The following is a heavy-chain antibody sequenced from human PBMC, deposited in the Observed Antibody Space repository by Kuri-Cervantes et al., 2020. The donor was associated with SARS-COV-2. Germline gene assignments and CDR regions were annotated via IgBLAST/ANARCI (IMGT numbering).Heavy chain of an antibody. J-gene: IGHJ4*02. CDR3: AAERYEWLAYAYYFDL. V-gene: IGHV3-30*03. Sequence: GGSLRLSCAASRFTFRNYGMHWVRQAPGKGLEWVALISYDETYKYYADSVEGRFTISRDNSENTLYLQMNSLRAEDTAMYYCAAERYEWLAYAYYFDLWGQETLVTVSS. D-gene: IGHD6-19*01. CDR1: RFTFRNYG. CDR2: ISYDETYK.